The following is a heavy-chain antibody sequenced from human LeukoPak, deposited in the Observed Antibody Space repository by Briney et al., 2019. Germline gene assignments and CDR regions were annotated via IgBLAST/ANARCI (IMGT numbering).Heavy chain of an antibody. V-gene: IGHV4-59*01. Sequence: SETLSLTCTVSGGSISSYYWRWIRQPPGKGLEWIGYIYYSGSTNYNPSLKSRVTVSVDTSKNQFSLKLSSVTAADTAVYYCATDTVGPFDIWGQGTMVTVSS. D-gene: IGHD4-11*01. CDR2: IYYSGST. CDR3: ATDTVGPFDI. CDR1: GGSISSYY. J-gene: IGHJ3*02.